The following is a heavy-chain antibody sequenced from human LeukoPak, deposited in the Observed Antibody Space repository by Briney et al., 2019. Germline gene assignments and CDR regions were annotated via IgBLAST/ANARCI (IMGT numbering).Heavy chain of an antibody. J-gene: IGHJ4*02. Sequence: SGTLSLTCAVSGGSISSSNWWSWVRQPPGKGLEWIGEIYHSGSTNYNPSLKSRVTISVDKSKNQFSLKLSSVTAADTAVYYCAREYYYDSSGYYSMDYWGQGTLVTVSS. CDR1: GGSISSSNW. CDR3: AREYYYDSSGYYSMDY. CDR2: IYHSGST. V-gene: IGHV4-4*02. D-gene: IGHD3-22*01.